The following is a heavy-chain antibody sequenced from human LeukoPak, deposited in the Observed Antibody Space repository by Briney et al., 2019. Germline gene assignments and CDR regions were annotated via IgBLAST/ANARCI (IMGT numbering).Heavy chain of an antibody. CDR2: IYYSGST. J-gene: IGHJ5*02. D-gene: IGHD2-15*01. CDR3: ARRYCSGGSCYSGAWFDP. Sequence: SETLSLTRTVSGGSISSSSYYWGWIRQPPGKGLEWIGSIYYSGSTYYNPSLKSRVTISVDTSKNQFSLKLSSVTAADTAVYYCARRYCSGGSCYSGAWFDPWGQGTLVTVSS. V-gene: IGHV4-39*01. CDR1: GGSISSSSYY.